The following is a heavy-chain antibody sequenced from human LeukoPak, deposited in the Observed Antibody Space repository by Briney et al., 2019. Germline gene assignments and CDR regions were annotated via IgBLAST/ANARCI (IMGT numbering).Heavy chain of an antibody. D-gene: IGHD3-22*01. Sequence: SGPTLVNPTQTLTLTCTFSGFSLSTSGMCVSWIRQPPGKALEWLALIDWDDDKYYSTSLKTRLTIANNTSKTQVVLTITNMDPVDTATYYCARGYHYYDSTYFDYWGQGTLVTVSS. CDR2: IDWDDDK. V-gene: IGHV2-70*01. CDR1: GFSLSTSGMC. J-gene: IGHJ4*02. CDR3: ARGYHYYDSTYFDY.